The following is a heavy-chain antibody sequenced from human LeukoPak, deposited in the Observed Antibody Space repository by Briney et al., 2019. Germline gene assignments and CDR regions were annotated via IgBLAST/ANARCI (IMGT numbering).Heavy chain of an antibody. Sequence: ASVKVSCKASGYTFTSYDINWVRQATGQGLEWMGWMNPNSGNTGYAQEFQGRVTMTRNTSISTAYMELSSLRSEDTAVYYCARDQAVAGTTDAFDIWGQGTLVTVSS. CDR1: GYTFTSYD. D-gene: IGHD6-19*01. J-gene: IGHJ3*02. V-gene: IGHV1-8*01. CDR3: ARDQAVAGTTDAFDI. CDR2: MNPNSGNT.